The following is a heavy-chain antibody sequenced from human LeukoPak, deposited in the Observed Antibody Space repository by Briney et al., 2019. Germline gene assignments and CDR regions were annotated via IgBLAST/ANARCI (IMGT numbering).Heavy chain of an antibody. CDR3: ARDSEQWLVPST. CDR1: GGSISSGDYY. Sequence: SETLSLTCTVSGGSISSGDYYWSWIRQPPGKGLEWIGYIYYSGSTYYNPSLKSRVTISVDTSKNQFSLKLGSVTAADTAVYYCARDSEQWLVPSTWGQGTLVTVSS. V-gene: IGHV4-30-4*01. J-gene: IGHJ5*02. D-gene: IGHD6-19*01. CDR2: IYYSGST.